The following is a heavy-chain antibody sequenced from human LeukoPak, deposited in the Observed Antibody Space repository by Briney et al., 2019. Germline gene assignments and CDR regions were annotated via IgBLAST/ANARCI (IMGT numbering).Heavy chain of an antibody. J-gene: IGHJ6*02. CDR1: GYTFTSYD. CDR3: ASAYYDILTGYYYYGMDV. CDR2: MNPNSGNT. V-gene: IGHV1-8*01. D-gene: IGHD3-9*01. Sequence: ASVKVSCKASGYTFTSYDINWVRQATGQGLEWMGWMNPNSGNTGYAQKFQGRVTMTRNTSISTAYMELSSLRSEDTAVYYCASAYYDILTGYYYYGMDVWGQGTTVTVSS.